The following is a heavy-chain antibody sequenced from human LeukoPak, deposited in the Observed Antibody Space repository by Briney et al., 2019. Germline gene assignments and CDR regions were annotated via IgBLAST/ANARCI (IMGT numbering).Heavy chain of an antibody. Sequence: SVKVSCKASGGTFSSYAISWVRHAPGQGLEWMGGIIPIFGTANYAQKFQGRVTITADESTSTAYMELSSLRSEDTAVYYCARGRGYSGSYYNFDYWGQGTLVTVSS. J-gene: IGHJ4*02. V-gene: IGHV1-69*13. CDR2: IIPIFGTA. D-gene: IGHD1-26*01. CDR1: GGTFSSYA. CDR3: ARGRGYSGSYYNFDY.